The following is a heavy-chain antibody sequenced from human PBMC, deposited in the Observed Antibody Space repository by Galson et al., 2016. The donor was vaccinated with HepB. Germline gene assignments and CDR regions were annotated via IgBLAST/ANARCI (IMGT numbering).Heavy chain of an antibody. V-gene: IGHV5-51*01. CDR2: IYPGDSDT. Sequence: QSGAEVKKPGESLKISCEASGYTFTNYWIGWVRQMSGKGLELMGIIYPGDSDTRYSASFQGQVTISADKSTSTAYLQWSSLKDSDTAMYDCARFGCNLSGCPSYCYSGMDVWGKGTMVTVAS. D-gene: IGHD2-15*01. CDR1: GYTFTNYW. CDR3: ARFGCNLSGCPSYCYSGMDV. J-gene: IGHJ6*04.